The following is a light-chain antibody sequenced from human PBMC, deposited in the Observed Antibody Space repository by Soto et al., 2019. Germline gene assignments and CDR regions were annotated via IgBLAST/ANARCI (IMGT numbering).Light chain of an antibody. V-gene: IGLV2-14*01. CDR1: SGDVGGYKF. J-gene: IGLJ1*01. CDR3: SSYTGSSPYV. CDR2: EVS. Sequence: QSVLTQPPSVSGAPGQRVTISCTGTSGDVGGYKFVSWYQQLPGKAPKLMIYEVSNRPSGVSNRFSGSKSGNTASLTISGLQAEDEADYYCSSYTGSSPYVFGTGTKVTVL.